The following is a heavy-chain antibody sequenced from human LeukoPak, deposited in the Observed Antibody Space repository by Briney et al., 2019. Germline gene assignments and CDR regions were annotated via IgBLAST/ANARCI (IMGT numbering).Heavy chain of an antibody. CDR1: GGSISSSSYY. J-gene: IGHJ4*02. CDR2: IYYSGST. Sequence: PSETLSLTCTVSGGSISSSSYYWGWIRQPPGKGLEWIGSIYYSGSTYYSPSLKSRVTISVDTSKNQFSLKLSSVTAADTAVYYCARRPTCSSTSCLEMYFDYWGQGTLVTVSS. D-gene: IGHD2-2*01. V-gene: IGHV4-39*01. CDR3: ARRPTCSSTSCLEMYFDY.